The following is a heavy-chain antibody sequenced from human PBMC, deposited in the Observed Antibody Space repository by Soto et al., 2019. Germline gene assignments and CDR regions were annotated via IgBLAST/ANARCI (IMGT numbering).Heavy chain of an antibody. CDR1: GYTFTSYA. J-gene: IGHJ4*02. Sequence: GASVKVSCKASGYTFTSYAMHWVRQAPGQRLEWMGWINAGNGNTKYSQKFQGRVTITRDTSASTAYMELSSLRSEDTAVYYCARDSLGELSLADYLDYWGQGTLVTVFS. CDR2: INAGNGNT. D-gene: IGHD3-16*02. V-gene: IGHV1-3*01. CDR3: ARDSLGELSLADYLDY.